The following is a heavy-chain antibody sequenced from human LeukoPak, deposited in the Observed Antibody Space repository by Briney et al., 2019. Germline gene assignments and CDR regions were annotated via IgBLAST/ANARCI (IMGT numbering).Heavy chain of an antibody. V-gene: IGHV4-39*02. CDR3: ARDPSIEVAGGDY. CDR2: IYCSGSA. J-gene: IGHJ4*02. Sequence: PSETLSLTCTVSGGSISSRTYYWGWIRQPPGKGLEWIGSIYCSGSACYNPSLKSRVTISVDTSKNQFSLRLSSVTAADTAVYYCARDPSIEVAGGDYWGQGTLVTVSS. CDR1: GGSISSRTYY. D-gene: IGHD6-19*01.